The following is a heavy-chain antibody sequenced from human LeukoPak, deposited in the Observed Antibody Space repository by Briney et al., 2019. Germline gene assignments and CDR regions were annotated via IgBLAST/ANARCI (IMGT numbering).Heavy chain of an antibody. D-gene: IGHD2-2*01. CDR1: GYTFTGYY. Sequence: ASVKVSCKASGYTFTGYYMHWVRQAPGQGLEWMGWINPNSGGTNYAQKFQGRVTMTRDTSISTAYMELSRLRSDDTAVYYCARDTHCSSTSCYPALRHWGQGTLVTVSS. J-gene: IGHJ4*02. CDR3: ARDTHCSSTSCYPALRH. CDR2: INPNSGGT. V-gene: IGHV1-2*02.